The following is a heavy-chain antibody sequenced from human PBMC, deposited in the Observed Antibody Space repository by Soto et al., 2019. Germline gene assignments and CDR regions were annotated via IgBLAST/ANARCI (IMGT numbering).Heavy chain of an antibody. J-gene: IGHJ4*02. V-gene: IGHV1-18*01. Sequence: QVQLVQSGGQVKKPGASVKVSCKASGYTFLTSGISWVRQAPGQGLEWMGWISAYSGDTNYTQKLQGRVNMVIDTSTSTAYMELRSLRSDDTAVYYCARDYGAYRPPDYWGQGTLVTVSS. CDR1: GYTFLTSG. CDR3: ARDYGAYRPPDY. D-gene: IGHD4-17*01. CDR2: ISAYSGDT.